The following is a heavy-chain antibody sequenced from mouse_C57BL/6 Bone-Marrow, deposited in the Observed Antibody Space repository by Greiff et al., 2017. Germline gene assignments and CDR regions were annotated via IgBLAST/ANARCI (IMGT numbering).Heavy chain of an antibody. CDR3: ARESIYYGNYVGFAY. Sequence: QVQLQQPGAELVKPGASVKMSCKASGYTFTSYWITWVKQRPGQGLEWIGGIYPGSGSTNYNEKFKSKATLTVDTSSSTAYLQLSSLTSEDSAVYYCARESIYYGNYVGFAYWGQGTLVPVSA. CDR1: GYTFTSYW. J-gene: IGHJ3*01. D-gene: IGHD2-1*01. CDR2: IYPGSGST. V-gene: IGHV1-55*01.